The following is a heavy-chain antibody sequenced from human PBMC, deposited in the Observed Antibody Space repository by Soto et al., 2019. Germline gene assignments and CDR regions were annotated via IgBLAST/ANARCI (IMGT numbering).Heavy chain of an antibody. CDR2: IHYSGST. CDR1: GGFIRVSSYS. CDR3: SRHAKGYYASGSYDYWFDP. J-gene: IGHJ5*02. D-gene: IGHD3-10*01. V-gene: IGHV4-39*01. Sequence: PSETLCIRCIVYGGFIRVSSYSWAWIRQPPGNALEYIGSIHYSGSTYYNPSLKSPVSISVDTSNNQFSLKLRSVTAADTAVYYCSRHAKGYYASGSYDYWFDPWGQGTMVTGSS.